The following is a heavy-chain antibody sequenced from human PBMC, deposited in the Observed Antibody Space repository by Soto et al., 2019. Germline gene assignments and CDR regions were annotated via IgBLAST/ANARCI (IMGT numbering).Heavy chain of an antibody. CDR2: IYPGDSDT. J-gene: IGHJ3*02. CDR1: GYSFTSYW. CDR3: ARQGTGIAVAGSHRDAFDI. D-gene: IGHD6-19*01. Sequence: PGESLKISCKGSGYSFTSYWIGWVRQMPGKGLEWMGIIYPGDSDTRYSPSFQGQVTISADKSISTAYLQWSSLKASDTAMYYCARQGTGIAVAGSHRDAFDICGKGTMVAVSS. V-gene: IGHV5-51*01.